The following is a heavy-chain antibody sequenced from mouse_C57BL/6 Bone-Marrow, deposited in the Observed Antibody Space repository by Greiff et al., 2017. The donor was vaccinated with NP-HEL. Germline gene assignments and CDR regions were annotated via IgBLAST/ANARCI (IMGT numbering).Heavy chain of an antibody. D-gene: IGHD2-3*01. CDR1: GYTFTSYW. Sequence: QVQLQQPGAELVRPGTSVKLSCKASGYTFTSYWMHWVKQRPGQGLEWIGVIDPSDSYTKYNQKFKGKATLTVDTSSSTAYMQLSSLTSEDSAVSYCARSAFYDGYPENPWFAYWGQGTLVTVSA. CDR3: ARSAFYDGYPENPWFAY. CDR2: IDPSDSYT. J-gene: IGHJ3*01. V-gene: IGHV1-59*01.